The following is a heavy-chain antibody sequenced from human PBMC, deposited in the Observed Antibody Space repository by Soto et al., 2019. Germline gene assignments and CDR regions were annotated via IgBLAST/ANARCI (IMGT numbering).Heavy chain of an antibody. J-gene: IGHJ5*02. Sequence: SVKVSCKASGGTFSSYAISWLRQAPGQGLEWMGGIIPIFGTANYAQKFQGRVTITADESTSTAYMELSSLRSEDTAVYYCAREGDYYDSSGYDPKPNWFDPWGQGTLVTVSS. CDR3: AREGDYYDSSGYDPKPNWFDP. CDR2: IIPIFGTA. D-gene: IGHD3-22*01. CDR1: GGTFSSYA. V-gene: IGHV1-69*13.